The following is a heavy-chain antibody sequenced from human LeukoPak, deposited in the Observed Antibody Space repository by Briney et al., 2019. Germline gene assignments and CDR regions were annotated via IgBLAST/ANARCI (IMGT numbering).Heavy chain of an antibody. CDR2: FKSKADGGTT. J-gene: IGHJ4*02. D-gene: IGHD3-22*01. Sequence: GGSLTLSCAASGFTFYKAGMSWVPRATGQGLEWLTCFKSKADGGTTDDAAPGQGRITISRDDSQNTLYLQLDSLKADDTAVYYCSTYRWQYDSSGYDYWGQGTLVAVSS. CDR1: GFTFYKAG. CDR3: STYRWQYDSSGYDY. V-gene: IGHV3-15*01.